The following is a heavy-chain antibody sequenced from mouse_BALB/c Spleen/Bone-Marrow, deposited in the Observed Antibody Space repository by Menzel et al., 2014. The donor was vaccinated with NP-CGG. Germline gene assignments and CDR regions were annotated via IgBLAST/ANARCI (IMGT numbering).Heavy chain of an antibody. J-gene: IGHJ2*01. Sequence: EVKLMESGAELVRPGAFVKLSCKASGFNIKDYYMHWVIQRPEQGLEWIGWIDPENGNTIYDPKFQGKASITADTSSNTAYLQLSSLTSEDTAVYYCARRYGSSFDYWGQGTTLTVSS. CDR3: ARRYGSSFDY. CDR2: IDPENGNT. CDR1: GFNIKDYY. V-gene: IGHV14-1*02. D-gene: IGHD1-1*01.